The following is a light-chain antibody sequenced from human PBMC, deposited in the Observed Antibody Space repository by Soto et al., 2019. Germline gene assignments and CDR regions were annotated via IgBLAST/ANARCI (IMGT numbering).Light chain of an antibody. CDR3: HQYNNWPPWT. Sequence: EITMTQSPATLSVSPGERVTLSCRASQSVSSNLAWFQQKPGQAPRLLIHGASTRATGVPARFSGSGSGTEFTLTISSLQSEDFAVYYCHQYNNWPPWTFGQGTKVDIK. CDR2: GAS. CDR1: QSVSSN. V-gene: IGKV3-15*01. J-gene: IGKJ1*01.